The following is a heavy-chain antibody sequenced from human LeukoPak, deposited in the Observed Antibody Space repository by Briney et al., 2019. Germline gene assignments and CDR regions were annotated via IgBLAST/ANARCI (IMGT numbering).Heavy chain of an antibody. J-gene: IGHJ4*02. CDR2: VSGSGSST. Sequence: PGGSLRLSSAASGFTFSNYAMSAVREAPGKGVEWVSTVSGSGSSTYYADSEKGRFTISRDNSKNTLWLQMNSLRVEDTAVYYCARDSYDSSGYSANDYWGQGTLVTVSS. D-gene: IGHD3-22*01. V-gene: IGHV3-23*01. CDR1: GFTFSNYA. CDR3: ARDSYDSSGYSANDY.